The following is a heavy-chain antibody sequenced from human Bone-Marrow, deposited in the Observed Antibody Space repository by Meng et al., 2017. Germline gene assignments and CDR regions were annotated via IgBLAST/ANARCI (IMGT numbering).Heavy chain of an antibody. V-gene: IGHV1-18*01. D-gene: IGHD3-16*02. Sequence: QVPLVQSGTVVNAPGASVNGSCKASGFTFTSYGIRWVRQAPGQGLEWMGWISAYNGNTNYAQKLQGRVTMTTDTSTSTAYMELRSLRSDDTAAYYCAREVITFGGVIVIPTRDYWGQGTLVTVSS. CDR2: ISAYNGNT. CDR3: AREVITFGGVIVIPTRDY. CDR1: GFTFTSYG. J-gene: IGHJ4*02.